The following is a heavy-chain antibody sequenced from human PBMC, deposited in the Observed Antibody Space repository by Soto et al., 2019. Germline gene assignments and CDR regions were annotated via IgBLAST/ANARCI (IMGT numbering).Heavy chain of an antibody. CDR3: ARGFGSSSRDYYYYYGMDV. V-gene: IGHV1-8*01. CDR2: MNPNSGNT. Sequence: ASVKVSCKASGYTITSYDINWVRQATGQGPEWMGWMNPNSGNTGYAQKFQGRVTMTRNTSISTAYMELRSLRSEDTAVYYCARGFGSSSRDYYYYYGMDVWGQGTTVTVSS. J-gene: IGHJ6*02. CDR1: GYTITSYD. D-gene: IGHD6-6*01.